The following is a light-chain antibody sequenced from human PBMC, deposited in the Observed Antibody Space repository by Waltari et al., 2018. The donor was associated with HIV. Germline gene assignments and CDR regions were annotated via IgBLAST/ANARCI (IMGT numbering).Light chain of an antibody. V-gene: IGKV1-16*01. CDR2: AAS. Sequence: DIQMIQTPSSLSASVGDKVTITCRATQGISNFLAWFQQKPGEAPKSLIFAASTLRGGVPARFSASGSGTEFSLTNISLQSEDFATYYCQQYHSYPHTFGQGTRLEIK. J-gene: IGKJ2*01. CDR1: QGISNF. CDR3: QQYHSYPHT.